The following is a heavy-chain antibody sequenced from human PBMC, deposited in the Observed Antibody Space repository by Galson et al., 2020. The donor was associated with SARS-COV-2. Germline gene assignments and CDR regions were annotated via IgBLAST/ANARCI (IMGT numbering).Heavy chain of an antibody. CDR2: MNPNSGNT. Sequence: ASVKVSCKASGYTFTSYDINWVRQATGQGLEWMGWMNPNSGNTGYAQKFQGRVTMTRNTSISTAYMELSSLRSEDTAVYYCARGGRYCSSTSCYSDEPFDYWGQGTLVTVS. D-gene: IGHD2-2*01. CDR1: GYTFTSYD. J-gene: IGHJ4*02. V-gene: IGHV1-8*01. CDR3: ARGGRYCSSTSCYSDEPFDY.